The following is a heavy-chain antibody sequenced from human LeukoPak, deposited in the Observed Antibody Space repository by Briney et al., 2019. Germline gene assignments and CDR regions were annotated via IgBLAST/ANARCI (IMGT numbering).Heavy chain of an antibody. Sequence: PSQTLSLTCTVSGGSISSGSYYWSWIRQPAGKGLEWIGRIYTSGSTNYNPSLKSRVTISVDTSKNQFSLKLSSVTAADTAVYYCARDSWLERHYNWFDPWGQGTLVTVSS. CDR3: ARDSWLERHYNWFDP. D-gene: IGHD1-1*01. CDR2: IYTSGST. CDR1: GGSISSGSYY. V-gene: IGHV4-61*02. J-gene: IGHJ5*02.